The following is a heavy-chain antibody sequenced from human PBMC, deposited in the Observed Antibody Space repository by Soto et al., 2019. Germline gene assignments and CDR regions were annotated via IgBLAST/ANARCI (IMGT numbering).Heavy chain of an antibody. V-gene: IGHV2-26*01. J-gene: IGHJ5*02. CDR2: IFSNDEK. D-gene: IGHD6-13*01. CDR1: GFSLSNARMG. Sequence: QVTLKESGPVLVKPTETLTLTCTVSGFSLSNARMGVSWILQPPVKSLEWLAHIFSNDEKAYSTSMKIRLTISKDTSKIQVVLTMTNMDAVDTATYYCARIQRSRWYVWWFDPWGQGTLVTVSS. CDR3: ARIQRSRWYVWWFDP.